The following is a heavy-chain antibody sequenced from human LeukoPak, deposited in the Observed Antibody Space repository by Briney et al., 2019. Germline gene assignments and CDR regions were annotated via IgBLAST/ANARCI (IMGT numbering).Heavy chain of an antibody. CDR1: GYTFTGYY. V-gene: IGHV1-2*02. J-gene: IGHJ4*02. D-gene: IGHD6-19*01. Sequence: ASVKVSCKASGYTFTGYYMHWVRQAPGQGLEWMGWINPNSGGTNYAQKFQGRVTMTRDTSISTAYMELSRLRSDDTAVYYCARGVAVAGSRFDHWGQGTLVTVSS. CDR3: ARGVAVAGSRFDH. CDR2: INPNSGGT.